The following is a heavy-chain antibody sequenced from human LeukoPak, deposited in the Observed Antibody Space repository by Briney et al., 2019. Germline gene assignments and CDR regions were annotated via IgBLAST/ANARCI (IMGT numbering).Heavy chain of an antibody. CDR3: AKLPVAGLYFDY. V-gene: IGHV3-23*01. D-gene: IGHD6-19*01. CDR1: GFTFSSYA. CDR2: ISGSGGST. Sequence: GGSLRLSCAASGFTFSSYAMSWVRQAPGKGLEWISAISGSGGSTYYVDSVKGRFTISRDNSKNTLYLQMNSLRVEDTAVYYCAKLPVAGLYFDYWGQGTLVTVSS. J-gene: IGHJ4*02.